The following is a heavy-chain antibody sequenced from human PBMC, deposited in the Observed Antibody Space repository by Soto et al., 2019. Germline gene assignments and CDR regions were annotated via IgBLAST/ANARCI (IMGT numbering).Heavy chain of an antibody. CDR1: VFSVAIFA. V-gene: IGHV3-23*01. CDR2: IVGSDAKT. J-gene: IGHJ4*02. Sequence: GGSLRLSCTAYVFSVAIFALEWVGQAPGQGLDWVATIVGSDAKTDYADSVKRRFSISRDTSRNTVYLHMNNLRAGDTAIYYWAKWTYLDVWGQGTRVTVSS. D-gene: IGHD5-12*01. CDR3: AKWTYLDV.